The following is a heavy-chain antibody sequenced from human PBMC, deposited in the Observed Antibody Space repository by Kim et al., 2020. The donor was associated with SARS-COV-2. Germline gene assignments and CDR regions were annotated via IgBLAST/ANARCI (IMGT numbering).Heavy chain of an antibody. V-gene: IGHV3-11*06. J-gene: IGHJ5*02. CDR3: ARSGRSWYNRSVP. Sequence: YATSVKGQSTISRDNANDSLYRQMNSLRAEDTAVYYCARSGRSWYNRSVPWGQGTLVTVSS. D-gene: IGHD6-13*01.